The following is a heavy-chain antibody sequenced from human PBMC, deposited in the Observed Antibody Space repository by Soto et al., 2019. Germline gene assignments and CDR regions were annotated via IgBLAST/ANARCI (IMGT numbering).Heavy chain of an antibody. V-gene: IGHV1-69*02. J-gene: IGHJ4*02. CDR3: ASRYDSSDY. D-gene: IGHD3-22*01. Sequence: QVQLVQSGAEVKKPRSSVKVSCKASGGTFSSYTISWLRQAPGQGLEWMGRIIPILGIAIYAQKFQGRVTITADKSTSTAYMDLSSLRSEGAGVYYYASRYDSSDYWGQGTLVTVSS. CDR2: IIPILGIA. CDR1: GGTFSSYT.